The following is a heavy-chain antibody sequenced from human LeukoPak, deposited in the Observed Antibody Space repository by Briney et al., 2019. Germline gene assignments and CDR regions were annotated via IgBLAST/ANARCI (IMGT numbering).Heavy chain of an antibody. D-gene: IGHD7-27*01. J-gene: IGHJ4*02. V-gene: IGHV3-74*01. CDR3: ARDINWGQVDY. CDR1: GLTFSGHR. Sequence: GGSLRLSCAASGLTFSGHRMYWLRHAQGKGVAGVERINGDGGALNYADVMEGRFRISRDNAKKIVYLQMNSLREDDTAIYYCARDINWGQVDYWGQGTLVTVSS. CDR2: INGDGGAL.